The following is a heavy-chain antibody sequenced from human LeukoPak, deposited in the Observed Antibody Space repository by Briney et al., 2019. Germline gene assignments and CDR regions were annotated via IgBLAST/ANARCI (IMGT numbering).Heavy chain of an antibody. CDR3: TRDHFGSYLA. V-gene: IGHV1-2*06. CDR2: ISTSSGGT. Sequence: ASVKVSCKTSGYTFIDHDMHWVRQAPGQGLEWVGRISTSSGGTTYSQNFQGRVTMTRDTSISTGYMELSRLKSDDTAVYYCTRDHFGSYLAWGQGTLVTASS. D-gene: IGHD1-26*01. CDR1: GYTFIDHD. J-gene: IGHJ4*02.